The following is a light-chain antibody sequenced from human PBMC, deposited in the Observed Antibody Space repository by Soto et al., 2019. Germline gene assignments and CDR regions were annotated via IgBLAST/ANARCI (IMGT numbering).Light chain of an antibody. J-gene: IGKJ5*01. CDR2: AAS. CDR3: QQAYSFPIT. V-gene: IGKV1-12*01. Sequence: IRMTQSASSVSASVGDRVTISCRASQGVTSWLAWYQQKPGKAPKLLIYAASTLHSGVPSRFSGSGSGTDFTLTITSLQPEDFATYYCQQAYSFPITFAQGTRLEIK. CDR1: QGVTSW.